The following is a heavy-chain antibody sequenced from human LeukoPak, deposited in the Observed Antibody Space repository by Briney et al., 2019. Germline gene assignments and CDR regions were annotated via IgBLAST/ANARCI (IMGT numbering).Heavy chain of an antibody. D-gene: IGHD1-26*01. CDR1: GFTVSNKY. CDR2: LYNAGST. V-gene: IGHV3-53*01. CDR3: AKDRTVGASYWYFDL. J-gene: IGHJ2*01. Sequence: GGSLRLSCVASGFTVSNKYMSWVRQAPGKGLEWVSVLYNAGSTYYADSVKGRFTISRDNSKNTLFLHMNTLRAEDTAIYYCAKDRTVGASYWYFDLWGRGTLVTVSS.